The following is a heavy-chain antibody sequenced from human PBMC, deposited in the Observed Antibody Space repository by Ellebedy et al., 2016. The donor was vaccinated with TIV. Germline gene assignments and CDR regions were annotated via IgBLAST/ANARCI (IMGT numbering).Heavy chain of an antibody. J-gene: IGHJ4*02. Sequence: ASVKVSCXASGYTFTSYAMHWVRQAPGQRLEWMGWINAGNGNTKYSQKFQGRVTITRDTSASTAYMELSSLRSEDTAVYYCARVNLNRSSGWPPGYWGQGTLVTVSS. CDR2: INAGNGNT. D-gene: IGHD6-19*01. CDR3: ARVNLNRSSGWPPGY. CDR1: GYTFTSYA. V-gene: IGHV1-3*01.